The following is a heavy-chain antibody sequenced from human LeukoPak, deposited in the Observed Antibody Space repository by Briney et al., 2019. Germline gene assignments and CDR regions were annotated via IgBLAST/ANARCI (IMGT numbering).Heavy chain of an antibody. CDR1: GFSISSNY. CDR3: ARDGGGGWYEYFQY. CDR2: IYSGGRT. D-gene: IGHD6-19*01. Sequence: GGSLRLSCAAPGFSISSNYMSWVRQAPGKGLEWVSIIYSGGRTYYADSVKGRFTISRDNSKNTLYLQMNSLRAEDTAVYYCARDGGGGWYEYFQYWGQGALVTVSS. V-gene: IGHV3-53*01. J-gene: IGHJ1*01.